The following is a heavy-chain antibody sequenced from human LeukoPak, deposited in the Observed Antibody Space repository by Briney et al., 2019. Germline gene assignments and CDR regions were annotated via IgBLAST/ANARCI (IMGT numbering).Heavy chain of an antibody. V-gene: IGHV3-53*01. D-gene: IGHD6-6*01. CDR3: TRDPRHFDS. J-gene: IGHJ5*01. CDR1: GFTVSRNY. CDR2: LYSDGST. Sequence: GSLRLSCAASGFTVSRNYMSWVRQAPGKGLEWVSVLYSDGSTYHADSVKGRFTISRDNAKNSLYLQMSSLRVEDTAVYYCTRDPRHFDSCGQGTLVTVSS.